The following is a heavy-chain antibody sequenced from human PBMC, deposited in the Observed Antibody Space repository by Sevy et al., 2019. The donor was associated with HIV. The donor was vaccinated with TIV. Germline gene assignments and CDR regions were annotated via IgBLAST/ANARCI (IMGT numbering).Heavy chain of an antibody. D-gene: IGHD5-12*01. CDR3: AKETSFSVYGR. V-gene: IGHV3-23*01. CDR2: ISGSGRST. CDR1: GFTFTSYT. Sequence: GGSLRLSCAASGFTFTSYTMNWVRQAPGKGLEWVSAISGSGRSTYYAVSVKGRFTISRDNSKNTLYLQMNSLRAEDTAVYYCAKETSFSVYGRWGQGTLVTVSS. J-gene: IGHJ4*02.